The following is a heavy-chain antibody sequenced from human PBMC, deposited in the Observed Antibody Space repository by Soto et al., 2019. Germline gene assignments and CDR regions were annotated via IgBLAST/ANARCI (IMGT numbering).Heavy chain of an antibody. CDR2: IYYSGST. D-gene: IGHD3-3*01. J-gene: IGHJ5*02. V-gene: IGHV4-59*01. CDR3: ARQMEHYDFWSGYYNWFEP. Sequence: SETLSLTCTVSGGSISSYYWSWIRQPPGKGLEWIGYIYYSGSTNYNPSLKSRVTISVDTSKNQFSLELSSVTAADTAVYYCARQMEHYDFWSGYYNWFEPWGQGTMVTVSS. CDR1: GGSISSYY.